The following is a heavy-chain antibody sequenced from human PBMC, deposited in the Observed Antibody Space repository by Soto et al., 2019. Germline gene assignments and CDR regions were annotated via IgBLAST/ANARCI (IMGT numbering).Heavy chain of an antibody. J-gene: IGHJ6*01. CDR2: IYYSGST. CDR1: GGSISSGGYY. V-gene: IGHV4-31*03. D-gene: IGHD2-2*01. CDR3: ARGRFGCSRTSCPGKDYGMDV. Sequence: QVQLQESGPGLVKPSQTLSLTCTVSGGSISSGGYYWSWIRQHPGKGLEWIGYIYYSGSTYYNPSLKGRVTISVDMSKNQFSLKLSFVAAGDTAVYYWARGRFGCSRTSCPGKDYGMDVW.